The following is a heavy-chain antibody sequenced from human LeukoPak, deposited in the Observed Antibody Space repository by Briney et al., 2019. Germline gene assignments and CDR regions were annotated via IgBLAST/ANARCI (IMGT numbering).Heavy chain of an antibody. CDR2: ISSGSSTI. CDR3: ASDYGSGSYSIYYMDV. V-gene: IGHV3-48*01. D-gene: IGHD3-10*01. CDR1: GFTFSSYW. Sequence: GGSLRLSCAASGFTFSSYWMSWVRQAPGKGLEWVSYISSGSSTIYYADSVKGRFTISRDNAKNSLYLQMNSLRVEDTAVYHCASDYGSGSYSIYYMDVWGKGTTVTVSS. J-gene: IGHJ6*03.